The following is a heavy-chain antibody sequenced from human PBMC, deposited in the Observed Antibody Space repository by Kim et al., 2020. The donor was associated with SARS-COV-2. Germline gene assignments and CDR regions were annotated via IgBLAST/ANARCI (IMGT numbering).Heavy chain of an antibody. V-gene: IGHV3-23*01. CDR2: ISGSGGST. CDR1: GFTFSSYA. CDR3: AKDGRSTVTSYYYYGMDG. Sequence: GGSLRLSCAASGFTFSSYAMSWVRQAPGKGLEWVSAISGSGGSTYYADSVKGRLTHSRDNSKNTLYLQMNSLRAEDTAVYYCAKDGRSTVTSYYYYGMDGWGEGTTFNVSS. D-gene: IGHD4-17*01. J-gene: IGHJ6*04.